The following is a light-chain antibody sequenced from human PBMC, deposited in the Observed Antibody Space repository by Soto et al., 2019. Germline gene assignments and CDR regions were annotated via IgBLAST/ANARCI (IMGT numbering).Light chain of an antibody. V-gene: IGKV3-20*01. CDR3: QQYGGSPRT. CDR2: GAS. CDR1: QTFSSS. Sequence: EILLTQSPGTLSLSPGERATLSCRASQTFSSSLAWYQQKPGQAPRLLISGASSRAADIPDRFSGSGSGTDFTLTINRLEPEDFAVYYCQQYGGSPRTFGQGTKVDI. J-gene: IGKJ1*01.